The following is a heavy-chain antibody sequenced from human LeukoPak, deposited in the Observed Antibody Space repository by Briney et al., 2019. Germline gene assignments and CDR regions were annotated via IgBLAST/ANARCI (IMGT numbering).Heavy chain of an antibody. Sequence: PGGSLRLSCAASGFTVSSNYMSWVRQAPGKGLVWVSRANSDGSSTSYADSVKGRFAISRDNAKNTLYLQMNSLRVEDTAVYYCAGGDSGFGYWGQGTLVTVSS. CDR2: ANSDGSST. CDR1: GFTVSSNY. V-gene: IGHV3-74*01. J-gene: IGHJ4*02. CDR3: AGGDSGFGY. D-gene: IGHD3-10*01.